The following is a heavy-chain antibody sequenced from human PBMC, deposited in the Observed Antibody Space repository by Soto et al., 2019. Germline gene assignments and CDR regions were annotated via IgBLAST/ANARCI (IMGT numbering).Heavy chain of an antibody. J-gene: IGHJ4*02. V-gene: IGHV1-69*13. CDR1: GGTFSSYA. CDR2: IIPIFGTA. Sequence: GASVKVSCKASGGTFSSYAISWVRQAPGQGLEWMGGIIPIFGTANYAQKFQGRVTITADESKNQFSLKLSSVTAADTAVYYCATSYGDYAQPFDYWGQGTLVTVSS. D-gene: IGHD4-17*01. CDR3: ATSYGDYAQPFDY.